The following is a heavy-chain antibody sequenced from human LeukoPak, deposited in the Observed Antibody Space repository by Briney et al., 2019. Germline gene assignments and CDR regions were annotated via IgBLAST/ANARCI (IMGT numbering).Heavy chain of an antibody. J-gene: IGHJ3*02. V-gene: IGHV1-46*01. CDR3: ARGRNYYDSSGYYYEGDAFDI. D-gene: IGHD3-22*01. Sequence: GASVKVSCKASGYIFTSYYMYWVRQAPGQGLEWMGIINPSGGSIRYAQKFQGRVTMTRDTSTSTVYMELSSLRSEDTAVHYCARGRNYYDSSGYYYEGDAFDIWGQGTMVTVSS. CDR2: INPSGGSI. CDR1: GYIFTSYY.